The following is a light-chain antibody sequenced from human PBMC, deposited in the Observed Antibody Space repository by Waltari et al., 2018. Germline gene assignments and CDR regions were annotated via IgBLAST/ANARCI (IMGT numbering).Light chain of an antibody. CDR3: QQYYSYPLT. CDR2: AAS. J-gene: IGKJ4*01. Sequence: AIRITQSPSSLSASTGDRVTITCRASQGISSYLAWYQQKPWKAPKLLIYAASTLQSGVPSRFSGSGSGTDFTLTISCLQSEDFATYYCQQYYSYPLTFGGGTKVEIK. V-gene: IGKV1-8*01. CDR1: QGISSY.